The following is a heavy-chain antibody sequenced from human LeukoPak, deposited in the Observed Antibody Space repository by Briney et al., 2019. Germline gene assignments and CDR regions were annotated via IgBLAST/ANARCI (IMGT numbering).Heavy chain of an antibody. J-gene: IGHJ6*03. V-gene: IGHV3-20*04. CDR2: INWNGGST. D-gene: IGHD1-26*01. Sequence: PGGSLRLSCAASGFTFDDYGMSWVRQAPGKELEWVSGINWNGGSTGYADSVKGRFTISRDNAKNSLYLQMNSLRAEDTALYYCARGGSYYPNYYYYYYMDVWGKGTTVTVSS. CDR3: ARGGSYYPNYYYYYYMDV. CDR1: GFTFDDYG.